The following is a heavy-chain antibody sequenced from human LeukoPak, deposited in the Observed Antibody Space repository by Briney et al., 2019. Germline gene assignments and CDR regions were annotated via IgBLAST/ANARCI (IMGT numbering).Heavy chain of an antibody. CDR2: IIPIFGTA. CDR1: GGTFSGYA. D-gene: IGHD3-22*01. V-gene: IGHV1-69*13. CDR3: ARYYYDSSGYPYYFDY. Sequence: SVKVSCKASGGTFSGYAISWVRQAPGQGLEWMGGIIPIFGTANYAQKFQGRVTITADESTSTAYMELSSLRSEDTAVYYCARYYYDSSGYPYYFDYWGQGTLVTVPS. J-gene: IGHJ4*02.